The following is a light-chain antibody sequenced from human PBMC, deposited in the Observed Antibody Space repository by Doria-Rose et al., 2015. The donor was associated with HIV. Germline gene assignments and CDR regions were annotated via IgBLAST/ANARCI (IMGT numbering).Light chain of an antibody. CDR2: AAS. V-gene: IGKV1-39*01. CDR3: QQTYSSPPWT. Sequence: FRASQTAITYLNWFQQEPEKAPKLLIYAASRLQSGVPSRFSGSGSGTDFTLTISGLQPGDFATYDCQQTYSSPPWTLGQGTKVEMK. CDR1: QTAITY. J-gene: IGKJ1*01.